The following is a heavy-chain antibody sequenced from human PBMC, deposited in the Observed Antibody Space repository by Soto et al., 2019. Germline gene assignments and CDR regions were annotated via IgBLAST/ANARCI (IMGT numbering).Heavy chain of an antibody. V-gene: IGHV3-11*01. CDR2: ISSSGTST. D-gene: IGHD1-1*01. J-gene: IGHJ4*02. CDR3: ARVVGRRFLDY. CDR1: GFSLSDYY. Sequence: QVQLVESGGDLVKPGGSLRLSCVVSGFSLSDYYMGWLRQAPVQGLEWVGYISSSGTSTFNVDSVKGRLTISRDNAKNSLFLQMESVKVEDTGMYYCARVVGRRFLDYWGQGTLVTVSP.